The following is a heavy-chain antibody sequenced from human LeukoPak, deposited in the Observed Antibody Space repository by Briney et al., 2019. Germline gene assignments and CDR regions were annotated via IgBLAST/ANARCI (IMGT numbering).Heavy chain of an antibody. V-gene: IGHV3-53*01. J-gene: IGHJ3*02. CDR1: GFTVSSTY. CDR2: TYSNGNA. Sequence: GGSLRLSCAASGFTVSSTYMSWVRQAPGKGLEWVSITYSNGNANYADSVKGRFTISRDNSRDTVYLQMDSLRAEDTAVYYCARKNHLFNAAFDIWGQGTVVTVSS. CDR3: ARKNHLFNAAFDI. D-gene: IGHD1-14*01.